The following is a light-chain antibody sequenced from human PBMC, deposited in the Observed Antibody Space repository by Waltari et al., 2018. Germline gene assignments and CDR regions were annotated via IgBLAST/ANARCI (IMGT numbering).Light chain of an antibody. V-gene: IGKV4-1*01. J-gene: IGKJ4*01. CDR3: QQYYSAPLT. CDR2: WAS. Sequence: DIVMTQSPDSLAASPGERATINCKSSQSVLNSSTNKNYLAWFQQKPGQPPNLLIYWASTRESGVPDRFSGSWSGTDFTLTISSLQAEDVAVYYCQQYYSAPLTFGGGTKVEIK. CDR1: QSVLNSSTNKNY.